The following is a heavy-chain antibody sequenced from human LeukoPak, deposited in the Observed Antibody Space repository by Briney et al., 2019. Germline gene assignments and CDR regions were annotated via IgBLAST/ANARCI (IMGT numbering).Heavy chain of an antibody. CDR3: ARGHCSGGSCYWDYFDY. D-gene: IGHD2-15*01. V-gene: IGHV4-28*01. Sequence: SETLSLTCVVSGDSLSNSNWWGWFRQPPGKGLEWLGFISYSGNTHYNPSLKSRVTMSVDTSKNQFSLKLSSVTAVDTAVYYCARGHCSGGSCYWDYFDYWGQGTLVTVSS. CDR1: GDSLSNSNW. CDR2: ISYSGNT. J-gene: IGHJ4*02.